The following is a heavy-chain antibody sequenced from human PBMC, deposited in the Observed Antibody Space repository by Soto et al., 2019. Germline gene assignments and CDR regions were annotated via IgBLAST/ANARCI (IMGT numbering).Heavy chain of an antibody. J-gene: IGHJ6*02. Sequence: SVKVSCKASGGTFSSYAISWVRQAPGQGLEWMGGIIPIFGTANYAQKFQGRVTITADKSTSTAYMELSSLRSEDTAVYYCARASLDSSGYYDYYYGMDVWGQGTTVTVSS. CDR1: GGTFSSYA. D-gene: IGHD3-22*01. CDR3: ARASLDSSGYYDYYYGMDV. V-gene: IGHV1-69*06. CDR2: IIPIFGTA.